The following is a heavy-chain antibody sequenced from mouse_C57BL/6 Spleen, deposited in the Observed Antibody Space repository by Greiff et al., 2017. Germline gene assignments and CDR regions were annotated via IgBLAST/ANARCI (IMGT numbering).Heavy chain of an antibody. V-gene: IGHV3-6*01. Sequence: EVQLQESGPGLVKPSQSLSLTCSVTGYSITSGYYWNWIRQFPGNKLEWMGYISYDGSNNYNPSLKNRISITRDTSKNQFFLKLNSVTTEDTATYYCARNYGSFWYFDVWGTGTTVTVSS. CDR1: GYSITSGYY. J-gene: IGHJ1*03. D-gene: IGHD1-1*01. CDR3: ARNYGSFWYFDV. CDR2: ISYDGSN.